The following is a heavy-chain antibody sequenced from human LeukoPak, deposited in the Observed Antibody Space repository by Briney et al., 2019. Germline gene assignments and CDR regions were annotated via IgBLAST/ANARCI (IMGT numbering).Heavy chain of an antibody. CDR2: INPNSGGT. CDR1: GYTFIGYY. V-gene: IGHV1-2*02. D-gene: IGHD3-9*01. J-gene: IGHJ4*02. Sequence: ASVKVSCKASGYTFIGYYMHWVRQAPGQGLEWMGWINPNSGGTNFAQKLQGRVTMTTDTSTSTAYMELRSLRSDDTAVYYCARDPGNVLRYFDWLLDYWGQGTLVTVSS. CDR3: ARDPGNVLRYFDWLLDY.